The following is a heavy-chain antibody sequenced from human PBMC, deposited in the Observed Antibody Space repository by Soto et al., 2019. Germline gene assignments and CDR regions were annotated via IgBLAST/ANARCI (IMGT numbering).Heavy chain of an antibody. D-gene: IGHD6-13*01. CDR3: ARVSPKQHEDWFDP. V-gene: IGHV3-53*01. J-gene: IGHJ5*02. CDR1: GFTVSSNY. CDR2: IYSGGST. Sequence: GGSLRLSCAASGFTVSSNYMSWVRQAPGKGLEWVSVIYSGGSTYYADSVKGRFTISRDNTKNTLYLQMNSRRAEDTAVYYCARVSPKQHEDWFDPWGQGTLVTVSS.